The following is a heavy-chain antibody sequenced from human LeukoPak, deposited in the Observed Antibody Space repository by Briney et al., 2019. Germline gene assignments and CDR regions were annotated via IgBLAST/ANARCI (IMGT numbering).Heavy chain of an antibody. D-gene: IGHD3-22*01. V-gene: IGHV4-59*08. CDR1: GGSISSYY. Sequence: SETLSLTCTVSGGSISSYYWSWIRQPPGKGLEWIGYIYYSGSTNYNPSLKSRVTISVDTSKNQFSLKLSSVTAADTAVYYCARWSYYYDSSGYRSDACDIWGQGTMVTVSS. CDR2: IYYSGST. CDR3: ARWSYYYDSSGYRSDACDI. J-gene: IGHJ3*02.